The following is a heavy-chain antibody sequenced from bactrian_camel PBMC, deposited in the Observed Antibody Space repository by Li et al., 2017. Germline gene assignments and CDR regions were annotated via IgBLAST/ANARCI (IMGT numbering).Heavy chain of an antibody. CDR2: IYTGSNST. D-gene: IGHD5*01. V-gene: IGHV3S54*01. J-gene: IGHJ4*01. CDR1: GRVYNNYV. CDR3: AAGWSYGVGTLLRRHYDY. Sequence: HVQLVESGGGSVQAGGSLRISCQASGRVYNNYVFGWFRQAPGKSREGVAFIYTGSNSTYYADSVKGRFTISQDNAKKTTFLQMDQLKTEDTAIYYCAAGWSYGVGTLLRRHYDYWGQGTQVTVS.